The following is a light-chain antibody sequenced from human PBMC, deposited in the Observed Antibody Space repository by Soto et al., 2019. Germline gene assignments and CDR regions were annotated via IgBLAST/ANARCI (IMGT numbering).Light chain of an antibody. CDR2: GNS. CDR1: SSNIGAGYD. V-gene: IGLV1-40*01. CDR3: QSYDSSLSGWV. J-gene: IGLJ3*02. Sequence: QSVLTQPPSVSGAPGQRVTISCTGSSSNIGAGYDVHWYQQLPGTAPKLLIYGNSNRPSGVPDRLSGSKSGTSAPLAITGLQAEDEADYYCQSYDSSLSGWVFGGGTQLTVL.